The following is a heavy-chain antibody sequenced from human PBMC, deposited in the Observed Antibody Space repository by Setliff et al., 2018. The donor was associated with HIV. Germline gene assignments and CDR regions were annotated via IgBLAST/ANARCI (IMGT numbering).Heavy chain of an antibody. CDR2: IDPNSGDT. D-gene: IGHD6-13*01. Sequence: ASVKVSCKASGYTFTGYYLHWVRQAPGQGLEWMGWIDPNSGDTNYEQKFQGSVSMTRDTSISTVYMELSSLRSDDTAVYYCARAAGYSSSWHRYAFEIWGQGTMVTVSS. V-gene: IGHV1-2*02. CDR3: ARAAGYSSSWHRYAFEI. CDR1: GYTFTGYY. J-gene: IGHJ3*02.